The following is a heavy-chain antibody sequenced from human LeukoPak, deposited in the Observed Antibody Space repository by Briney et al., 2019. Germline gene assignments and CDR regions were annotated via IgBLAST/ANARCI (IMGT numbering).Heavy chain of an antibody. CDR3: ARALGDHFWSAYSDS. D-gene: IGHD3-3*02. CDR1: GFTFSSYA. Sequence: PGGSLRLSCAASGFTFSSYAMSWVRQAPGKGLEWVAVISYDGSNKYYADSVKGRFTISRDNAKNSLYLQMNSLSAEDTAVYYCARALGDHFWSAYSDSWGQGTLVTVSS. J-gene: IGHJ4*02. V-gene: IGHV3-30-3*01. CDR2: ISYDGSNK.